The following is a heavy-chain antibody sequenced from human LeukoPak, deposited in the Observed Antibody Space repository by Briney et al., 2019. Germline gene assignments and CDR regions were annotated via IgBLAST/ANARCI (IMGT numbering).Heavy chain of an antibody. CDR1: KFAFSSYA. CDR3: ARERGYDY. Sequence: GGSLRLSCAASKFAFSSYAMSWVRQAPGKGLEWVSSITTSSSYIYYADSVKGRFTISRDNAKNSLFLQMNSLRAEDTAVYYCARERGYDYWGQGTLVTVSS. CDR2: ITTSSSYI. D-gene: IGHD3-22*01. V-gene: IGHV3-21*01. J-gene: IGHJ4*02.